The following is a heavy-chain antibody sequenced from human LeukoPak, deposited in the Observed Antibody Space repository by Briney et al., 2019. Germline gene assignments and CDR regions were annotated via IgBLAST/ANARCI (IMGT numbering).Heavy chain of an antibody. CDR2: ISYDGSNK. V-gene: IGHV3-30*04. Sequence: GGSLRLSCAASGFTFSSYAMHWVRQAPGKGLEWVAVISYDGSNKYYADSVKGRFTISRDSSKNTLYLQMNSLRAEDTAVYYCASFYGSGNYYGMDVWGKGTTVTVSS. CDR3: ASFYGSGNYYGMDV. J-gene: IGHJ6*04. CDR1: GFTFSSYA. D-gene: IGHD3-10*01.